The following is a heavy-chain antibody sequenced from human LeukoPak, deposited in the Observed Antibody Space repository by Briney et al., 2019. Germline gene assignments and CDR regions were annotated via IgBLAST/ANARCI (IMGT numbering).Heavy chain of an antibody. V-gene: IGHV4-39*07. D-gene: IGHD3-10*01. J-gene: IGHJ6*03. CDR1: GGSISSSSYY. CDR3: ARAKGLQGVRGAPGVYYYYYMDV. CDR2: IYYSGST. Sequence: SETLSLTCTVSGGSISSSSYYWGWIRQPPGKGLEWIGSIYYSGSTNYNPSLKSRVTISVDTSKNQFSLKLSSVTAADTAVYYCARAKGLQGVRGAPGVYYYYYMDVWGKGTTVTISS.